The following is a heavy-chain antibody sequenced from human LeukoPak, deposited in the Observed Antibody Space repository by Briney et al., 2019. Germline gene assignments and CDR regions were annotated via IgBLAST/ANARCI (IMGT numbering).Heavy chain of an antibody. CDR1: GGSISSYY. Sequence: SETLSLTCTVSGGSISSYYWSWIRQPPGKGLEWIGYIYYSGSTNYNPSLKSRVTISVDTSKNQFSLKLSSVTAADTVVYYCARGGDSSGYYYPVFDYWGQGTLVTVSS. D-gene: IGHD3-22*01. CDR3: ARGGDSSGYYYPVFDY. CDR2: IYYSGST. V-gene: IGHV4-59*01. J-gene: IGHJ4*02.